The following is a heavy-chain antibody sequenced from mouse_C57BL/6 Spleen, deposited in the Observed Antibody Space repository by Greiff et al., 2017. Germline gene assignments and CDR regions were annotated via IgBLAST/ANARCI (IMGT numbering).Heavy chain of an antibody. V-gene: IGHV1-15*01. CDR1: GYTFTDYE. D-gene: IGHD2-3*01. CDR2: IDPETGGT. CDR3: TRSDDGYSNVAY. J-gene: IGHJ3*01. Sequence: VQLQQSGAELVRPGASVTLSCKASGYTFTDYEMHWVKQTPVHGLEWIGAIDPETGGTAYNQKFKGKAILTADKSSSTAYMELRSLTSEDSAVYYCTRSDDGYSNVAYWGQGTLVTVSA.